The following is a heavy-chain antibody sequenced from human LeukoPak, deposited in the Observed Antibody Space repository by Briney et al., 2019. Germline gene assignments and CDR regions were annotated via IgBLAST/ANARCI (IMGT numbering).Heavy chain of an antibody. Sequence: PGASPRLSCAASGFIFSGCAIHWVRQAPGEGLEWVSAISDSGGITYYADSVKGRFTISRDNSKNTLYLQIKSLRAEDTAVYYCAKAPRGTYYFDYWGQGTLVTVSS. CDR1: GFIFSGCA. D-gene: IGHD3-16*01. CDR2: ISDSGGIT. V-gene: IGHV3-23*01. CDR3: AKAPRGTYYFDY. J-gene: IGHJ4*02.